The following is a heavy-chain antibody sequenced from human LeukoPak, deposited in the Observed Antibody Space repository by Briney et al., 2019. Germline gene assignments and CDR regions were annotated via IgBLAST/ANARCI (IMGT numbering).Heavy chain of an antibody. D-gene: IGHD3-10*02. Sequence: WGSLRLSCAASGFTFSSYEMNWVRQAPGKVLEWVSYISSSGSTIYYADSVKGRFTISRENAKNSLYLQMNSLRAEDTAVYYCARDILSSGSHDYWGQGTLVTVSS. CDR1: GFTFSSYE. V-gene: IGHV3-48*03. J-gene: IGHJ4*02. CDR2: ISSSGSTI. CDR3: ARDILSSGSHDY.